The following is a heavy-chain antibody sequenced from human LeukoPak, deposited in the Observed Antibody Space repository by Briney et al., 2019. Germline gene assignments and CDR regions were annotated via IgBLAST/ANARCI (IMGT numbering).Heavy chain of an antibody. J-gene: IGHJ4*02. D-gene: IGHD2-2*01. CDR1: GFTFGAYP. V-gene: IGHV3-49*03. CDR3: TTVARSSTSYYFNY. CDR2: IRSKGYGGTT. Sequence: PGRSLRLSCTASGFTFGAYPMSWFRQAPGKGLEWVGFIRSKGYGGTTEYAASVKGRFTISRDDSKNTLYLQMNSLKTEDTAVYYCTTVARSSTSYYFNYWGQGTLVTVSS.